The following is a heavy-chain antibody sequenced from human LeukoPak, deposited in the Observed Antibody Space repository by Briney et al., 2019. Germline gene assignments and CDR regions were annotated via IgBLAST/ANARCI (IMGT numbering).Heavy chain of an antibody. CDR1: GFTFSSYA. CDR3: ARDRTGDLDY. CDR2: ISYDGSNK. J-gene: IGHJ4*02. D-gene: IGHD3/OR15-3a*01. Sequence: GRSLRLSCAASGFTFSSYAMHWVRQAPGKGLEWVAVISYDGSNKYYADSVKGRFTISRDNAKNSVYLQMNSLRVEDTAVYYCARDRTGDLDYWGQGTLVSVSS. V-gene: IGHV3-30-3*01.